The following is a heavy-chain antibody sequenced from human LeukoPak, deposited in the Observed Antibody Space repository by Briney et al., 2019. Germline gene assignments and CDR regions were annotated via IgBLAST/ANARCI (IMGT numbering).Heavy chain of an antibody. CDR1: GYTFTSYG. V-gene: IGHV1-18*01. D-gene: IGHD5-18*01. J-gene: IGHJ4*02. CDR3: ARGSIQLWLDY. CDR2: ISAYNGNT. Sequence: ASVKDSCKASGYTFTSYGISWVGQAPGQGREWMGWISAYNGNTNYAQKLQGRVTMPTDTSTSTAYMELRSLRSDDTAVYYCARGSIQLWLDYWGQGTLVTVSS.